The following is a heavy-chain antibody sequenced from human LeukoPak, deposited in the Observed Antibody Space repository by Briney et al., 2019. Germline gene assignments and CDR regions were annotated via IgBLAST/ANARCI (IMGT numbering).Heavy chain of an antibody. CDR2: INPNSGGT. V-gene: IGHV1-2*02. J-gene: IGHJ3*02. D-gene: IGHD7-27*01. Sequence: ASVKVSCKASGYTFTDNHMYWIRQAPGHGPECMGWINPNSGGTNYAQKFQGRITMTRDTSISTAYMELSRLTSDDTATYFCARELGRNAFDIWGQGTMVTVSP. CDR3: ARELGRNAFDI. CDR1: GYTFTDNH.